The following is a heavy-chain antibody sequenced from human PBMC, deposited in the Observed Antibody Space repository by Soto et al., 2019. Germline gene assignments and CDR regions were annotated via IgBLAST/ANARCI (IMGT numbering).Heavy chain of an antibody. J-gene: IGHJ6*02. CDR3: AKEKPDYYYYGMDV. CDR1: GFTFSSYG. V-gene: IGHV3-30*18. Sequence: VGSLRLSCAASGFTFSSYGMHWVRQAPGKGLEWVAVISYDGSNKYYADSVKGRFTISRDNSKNTLYLQMNSLRAEDTAVYYCAKEKPDYYYYGMDVWGQGTTVTVS. CDR2: ISYDGSNK.